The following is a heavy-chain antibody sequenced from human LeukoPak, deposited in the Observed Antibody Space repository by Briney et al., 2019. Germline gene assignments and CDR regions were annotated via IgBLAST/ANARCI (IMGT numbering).Heavy chain of an antibody. D-gene: IGHD4-17*01. V-gene: IGHV3-21*01. CDR1: GFTFSSYS. CDR3: ARAGSSTVTTFN. J-gene: IGHJ4*02. Sequence: GGSLRLSCAASGFTFSSYSMNWVRQAPGKGLEWVSSISSSSSYIYYADSVKGRFTISRDNAKNSLYLQMNSLRAEDTAVYYCARAGSSTVTTFNWGQGTLVTVSS. CDR2: ISSSSSYI.